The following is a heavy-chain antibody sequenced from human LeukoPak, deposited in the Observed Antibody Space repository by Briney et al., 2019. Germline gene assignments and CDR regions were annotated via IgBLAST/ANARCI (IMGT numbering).Heavy chain of an antibody. Sequence: GGSLRLSCAASAFTFSDHSMHWVRQAPGKGLEWVSSISYDSSNTYYADSVKGRFTISRDNAKNSLYLQMNSLRAEDTAVYYCARGTATTNYWGQETLVTVSS. CDR1: AFTFSDHS. CDR2: ISYDSSNT. J-gene: IGHJ4*02. CDR3: ARGTATTNY. V-gene: IGHV3-30-3*01. D-gene: IGHD5-24*01.